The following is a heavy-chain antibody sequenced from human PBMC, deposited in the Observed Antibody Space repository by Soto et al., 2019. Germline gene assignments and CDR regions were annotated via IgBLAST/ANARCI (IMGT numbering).Heavy chain of an antibody. D-gene: IGHD3-3*02. CDR2: LLRRGRRT. V-gene: IGHV3-23*01. CDR3: AKDSRAKDGICLIDS. CDR1: LFMFSDYA. Sequence: PGGSLGLSYAAPLFMFSDYAMTLARQAPGKAWECVSGLLRRGRRTSDADSLKDRFTISGETSVNTVYLQMDSRRAEDTAVYYSAKDSRAKDGICLIDSGGLGTVVTVSS. J-gene: IGHJ4*02.